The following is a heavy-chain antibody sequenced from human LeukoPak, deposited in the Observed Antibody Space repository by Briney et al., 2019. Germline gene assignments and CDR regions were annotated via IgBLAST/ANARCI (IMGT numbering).Heavy chain of an antibody. CDR3: AKDFLGGVVITPHFDY. CDR1: GFSFSDYY. CDR2: ISSRSTYI. V-gene: IGHV3-11*06. Sequence: GGSLRLSCTASGFSFSDYYMSWIRQAPGKGLEWISYISSRSTYISDADSVKGRFTISRDNSKNTLYLQMNSLRAEDTAVYYCAKDFLGGVVITPHFDYWGQGTLVTVSS. D-gene: IGHD3-3*01. J-gene: IGHJ4*02.